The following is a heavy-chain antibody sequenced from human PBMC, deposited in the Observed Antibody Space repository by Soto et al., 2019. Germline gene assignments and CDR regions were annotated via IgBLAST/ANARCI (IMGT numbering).Heavy chain of an antibody. CDR2: IKQDGSEK. Sequence: EVQLVESGGGLVQPGGSLRLSCAASGFTFSSYWMSWVRQAPGKGLEWVANIKQDGSEKYYVDSVKGRFTISRDNAKNSLYLQMNSLRAEDTAVYYCARDRSVTIFGVVIMGDYFDYWGQGTLVIVSS. D-gene: IGHD3-3*01. J-gene: IGHJ4*02. V-gene: IGHV3-7*05. CDR1: GFTFSSYW. CDR3: ARDRSVTIFGVVIMGDYFDY.